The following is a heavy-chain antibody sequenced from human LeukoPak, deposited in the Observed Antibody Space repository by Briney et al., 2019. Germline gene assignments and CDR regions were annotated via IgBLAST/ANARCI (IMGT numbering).Heavy chain of an antibody. CDR1: GFTFTTNA. CDR3: AKPLGSNGYYFERGVDY. CDR2: ISGRGDT. D-gene: IGHD3-22*01. V-gene: IGHV3-23*01. Sequence: GGSLRLSCAASGFTFTTNAMSWVRQAPGKGLEWVSAISGRGDTFYAESVKGRFTISRDNSKSTLDLQMNSLRAEDTAVYYCAKPLGSNGYYFERGVDYWGQGTLVTVSS. J-gene: IGHJ4*02.